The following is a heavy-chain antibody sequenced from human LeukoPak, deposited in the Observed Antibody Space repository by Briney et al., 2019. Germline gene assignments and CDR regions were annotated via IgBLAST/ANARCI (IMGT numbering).Heavy chain of an antibody. CDR2: INPNSGDT. D-gene: IGHD2-15*01. J-gene: IGHJ4*02. CDR1: GYTFTGYY. Sequence: GASVKLSCKASGYTFTGYYMHWVRQAPGQGLEYMGWINPNSGDTNHAQNFQGRVTLTRDTSISTAYMELSGLRSDDSALYYCAGEYCSGGTCRQGFDYWGQGTLVTVSS. CDR3: AGEYCSGGTCRQGFDY. V-gene: IGHV1-2*02.